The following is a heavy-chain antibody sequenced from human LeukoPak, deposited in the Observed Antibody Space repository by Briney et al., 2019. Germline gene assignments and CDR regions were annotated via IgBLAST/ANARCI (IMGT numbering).Heavy chain of an antibody. D-gene: IGHD2-2*01. V-gene: IGHV4-34*01. J-gene: IGHJ6*03. CDR1: GGSFSGYY. CDR2: INHSGST. Sequence: PSETLSLTCAVYGGSFSGYYWTWIRQPPGKGLEWIGEINHSGSTNYNPSLKSRVTISVDKSKNQFSLKLSSVTAADTAVYYCARVLVSAYCSSTSCYGRTGYYMDVWGKGTTVTVSS. CDR3: ARVLVSAYCSSTSCYGRTGYYMDV.